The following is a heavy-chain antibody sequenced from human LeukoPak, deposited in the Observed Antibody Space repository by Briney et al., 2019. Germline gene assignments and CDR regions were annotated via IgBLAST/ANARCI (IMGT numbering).Heavy chain of an antibody. Sequence: GGSLRLSCAASGFTFKNYGMHWVRQAPGEGLEWVAFIRYDGSDKYYADFVKGRFTISRDNSENTLYLQMNSLRPEDTAVYYCAKSIAVAGLAGGRTFDYWGQGTLVTVSS. CDR1: GFTFKNYG. D-gene: IGHD6-19*01. CDR2: IRYDGSDK. CDR3: AKSIAVAGLAGGRTFDY. V-gene: IGHV3-30*02. J-gene: IGHJ4*02.